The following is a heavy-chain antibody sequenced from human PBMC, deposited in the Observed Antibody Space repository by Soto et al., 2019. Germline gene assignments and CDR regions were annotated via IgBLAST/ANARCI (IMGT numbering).Heavy chain of an antibody. Sequence: QVQLQQWGAGLLKPSETLSLTCAVYGGSFGGYYWSWIRQPPGKGLEWIGEINHSGSTNYNPSLKSRVTISVDTSKNQFSLKLSSVTAADTAVYYCARAMVVVRDFDYWGQGTLVTVSS. D-gene: IGHD2-21*01. V-gene: IGHV4-34*01. J-gene: IGHJ4*02. CDR2: INHSGST. CDR1: GGSFGGYY. CDR3: ARAMVVVRDFDY.